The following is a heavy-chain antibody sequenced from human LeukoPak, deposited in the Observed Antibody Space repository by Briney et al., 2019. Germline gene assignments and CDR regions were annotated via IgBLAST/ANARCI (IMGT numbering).Heavy chain of an antibody. Sequence: GGSLRLSCAASGFTFSSYSMSWVRQAPGKGLEWVSYISSGSSSIYYADSVKGRFTFSRDNSKNTLYLQMNSLRAEDTAIYYCAKDRGIAGTADYFDYWGQGTLVTVSS. CDR2: ISSGSSSI. J-gene: IGHJ4*02. CDR3: AKDRGIAGTADYFDY. V-gene: IGHV3-48*01. D-gene: IGHD6-13*01. CDR1: GFTFSSYS.